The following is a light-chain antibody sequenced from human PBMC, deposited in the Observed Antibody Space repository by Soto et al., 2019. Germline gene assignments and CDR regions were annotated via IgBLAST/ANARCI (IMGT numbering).Light chain of an antibody. V-gene: IGLV2-14*01. J-gene: IGLJ1*01. CDR3: SSYTRSSTDV. CDR2: EVG. Sequence: QSALTQPASVSGSPGQSITISCTGTSSDVGGYNYVSWYQQHPGKAPKLMIYEVGNRPSGVSNRFFGSKSGNTASLTISGLQAEDEADYYGSSYTRSSTDVFGTGTKVTVL. CDR1: SSDVGGYNY.